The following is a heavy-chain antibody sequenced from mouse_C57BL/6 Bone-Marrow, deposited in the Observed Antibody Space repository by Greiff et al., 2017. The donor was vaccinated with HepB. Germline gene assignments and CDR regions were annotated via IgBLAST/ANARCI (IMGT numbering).Heavy chain of an antibody. CDR2: INPNNGGT. J-gene: IGHJ2*01. D-gene: IGHD2-3*01. V-gene: IGHV1-22*01. CDR1: GYTFTDYN. CDR3: ARANDGYYKDFDY. Sequence: VQLQQSGPELVKPGASVKMSCKASGYTFTDYNMHWVKQSHGKSLEWIGYINPNNGGTSYNQKFKGKATLTVNKSSSTAYMELRSLTSEDSAVYYCARANDGYYKDFDYWGQGTTLTVSS.